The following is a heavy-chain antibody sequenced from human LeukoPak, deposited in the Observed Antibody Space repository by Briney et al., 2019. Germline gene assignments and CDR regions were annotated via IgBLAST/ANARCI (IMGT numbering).Heavy chain of an antibody. CDR1: GFTFSSYE. CDR3: AREVYYYMDV. V-gene: IGHV3-48*03. J-gene: IGHJ6*03. Sequence: GGSLRLSCAASGFTFSSYEMNWVRQAPGKGLEWVSYISSSGSTIYYADSVKGRFTISRDNAKNSLYLQMNGLRAEDTAVYYCAREVYYYMDVWGKGTTVTISS. CDR2: ISSSGSTI.